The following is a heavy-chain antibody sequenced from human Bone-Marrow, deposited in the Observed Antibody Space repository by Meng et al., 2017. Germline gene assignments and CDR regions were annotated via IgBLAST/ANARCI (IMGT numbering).Heavy chain of an antibody. V-gene: IGHV3-33*01. Sequence: GESPKIPFAASGFTFSSYGMHWVRQAPGKGLEWVAVIWYDGSNKYYADSVKGRFTISRDNSKNTLYLQMNSLRAEDTAVYYCARMTVAGTYFDYWGQGTLVTVSS. J-gene: IGHJ4*02. D-gene: IGHD6-19*01. CDR3: ARMTVAGTYFDY. CDR1: GFTFSSYG. CDR2: IWYDGSNK.